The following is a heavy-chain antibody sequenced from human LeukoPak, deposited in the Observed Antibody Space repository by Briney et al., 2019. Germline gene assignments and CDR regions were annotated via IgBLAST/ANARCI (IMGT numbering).Heavy chain of an antibody. CDR3: AKAEGYDILTGLDY. Sequence: PGGSLRLSCAASGFTFSNYAMNWVRQAPGQGLEWVSIFSGSGDSPYYADSVKGRFTISRDNSKNTLYLQMNSLRAEDTAVYYCAKAEGYDILTGLDYWGQGTLVTVSS. D-gene: IGHD3-9*01. CDR2: FSGSGDSP. J-gene: IGHJ4*02. CDR1: GFTFSNYA. V-gene: IGHV3-23*01.